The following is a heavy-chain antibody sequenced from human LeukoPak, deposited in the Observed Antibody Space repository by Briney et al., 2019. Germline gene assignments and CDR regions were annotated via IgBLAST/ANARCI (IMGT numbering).Heavy chain of an antibody. D-gene: IGHD5-24*01. CDR1: GFTVSSNY. CDR2: IYSGGST. J-gene: IGHJ4*02. V-gene: IGHV3-66*01. Sequence: GGSLRLSCAASGFTVSSNYMSWVRQAPGKGLEWVSVIYSGGSTYYADSVKGRFTISRDNSKNTLYLQMNSLRAEDTAVYYCARVRRDGYYFDSWGQGTLVTVSS. CDR3: ARVRRDGYYFDS.